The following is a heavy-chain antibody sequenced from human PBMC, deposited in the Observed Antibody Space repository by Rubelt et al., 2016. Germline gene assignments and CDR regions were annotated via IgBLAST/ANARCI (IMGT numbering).Heavy chain of an antibody. J-gene: IGHJ4*02. Sequence: QFQLLQSGAEVKEPGASVKVSCKVSGDTFTDYALHWVRQAPGQRLEWMGWLNVGNGNTLYSRKVQGRVTITRDTSATTAYMELSSLRSEDTAVYYCARDRYSKATLWFWGQGTLVTVSS. CDR2: LNVGNGNT. CDR1: GDTFTDYA. CDR3: ARDRYSKATLWF. V-gene: IGHV1-3*01. D-gene: IGHD5-12*01.